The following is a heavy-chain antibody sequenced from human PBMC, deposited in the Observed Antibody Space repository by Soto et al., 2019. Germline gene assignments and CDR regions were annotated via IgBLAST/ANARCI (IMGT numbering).Heavy chain of an antibody. Sequence: RGESLKISCKGSGYSFTSYWIGWVRQMPGKGLEWMGIIYPGDSDTRYSPSFQGQVTISADKSISTAYLQWSSLKASDTAMYYCARQITTQQGPRLQVYYYMDVWGKGTTVTVSS. CDR3: ARQITTQQGPRLQVYYYMDV. CDR2: IYPGDSDT. V-gene: IGHV5-51*01. D-gene: IGHD6-19*01. J-gene: IGHJ6*03. CDR1: GYSFTSYW.